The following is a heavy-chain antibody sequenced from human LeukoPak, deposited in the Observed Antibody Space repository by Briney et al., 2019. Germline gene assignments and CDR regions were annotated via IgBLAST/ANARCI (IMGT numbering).Heavy chain of an antibody. CDR1: GDSISSYY. J-gene: IGHJ4*02. Sequence: PSETLSLTCTVSGDSISSYYWTWIRQPPGKGLEWIGYIYYSGNTNYNPSLKSRVTISLDTSKNQFSLKLTSVTAADTAMYYCARRKAKTPNYFDYWGQGALVTVPS. CDR2: IYYSGNT. V-gene: IGHV4-59*08. CDR3: ARRKAKTPNYFDY.